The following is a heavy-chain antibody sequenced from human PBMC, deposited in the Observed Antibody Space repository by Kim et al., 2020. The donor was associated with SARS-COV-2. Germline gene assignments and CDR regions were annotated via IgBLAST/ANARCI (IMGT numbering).Heavy chain of an antibody. Sequence: ASVKVSCKASGYTFTGYYMHWVRQAPGQGLEWMGWINPNSGGTNYAQKFQGRVTMTRDTSISTAYMELSRLRSDDTAVYYCARHGGHYYDSSGPLVPYYYYGMDVWGQGTTVTVSS. CDR1: GYTFTGYY. V-gene: IGHV1-2*02. CDR2: INPNSGGT. D-gene: IGHD3-22*01. CDR3: ARHGGHYYDSSGPLVPYYYYGMDV. J-gene: IGHJ6*02.